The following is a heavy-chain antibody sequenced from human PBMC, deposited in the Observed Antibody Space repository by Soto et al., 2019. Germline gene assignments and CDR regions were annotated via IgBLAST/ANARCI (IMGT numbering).Heavy chain of an antibody. CDR1: GGTFSTYA. D-gene: IGHD5-18*01. V-gene: IGHV1-69*12. CDR2: IIPMFGTA. Sequence: QVQLVQSGAEVKKPESSVKVSCKAPGGTFSTYAISWVRQAPGQGLEWMGGIIPMFGTANYAQRFQDRVTCPADESTNTVYLELSSLRSEDTAVYFCASGIQLWLRRINNGYSGWGQGTLVTVSS. CDR3: ASGIQLWLRRINNGYSG. J-gene: IGHJ4*02.